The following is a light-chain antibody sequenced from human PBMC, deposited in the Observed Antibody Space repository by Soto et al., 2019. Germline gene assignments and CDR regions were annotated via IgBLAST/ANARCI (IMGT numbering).Light chain of an antibody. V-gene: IGKV3D-15*03. CDR1: QSVRGN. Sequence: VLTQSPATLYVSPRERASXXCRSSQSVRGNSAWYQQKPGQAPRLLIYGASSRATGIPDRFSGSGSGTDFTLTIFFLQPEDFAVYYCPLYARPPTTSGHGTTV. CDR3: PLYARPPTT. J-gene: IGKJ1*01. CDR2: GAS.